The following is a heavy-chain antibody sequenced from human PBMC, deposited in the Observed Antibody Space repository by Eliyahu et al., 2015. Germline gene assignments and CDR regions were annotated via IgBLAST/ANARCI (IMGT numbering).Heavy chain of an antibody. CDR1: GGXFSSYA. Sequence: QVQLVQSGAEVKKPGSSVKVSCKASGGXFSSYAMSWVRQAPGQGLEWMGGVTPIFGTAKYAQQFQDRVTITADESTSTAYMEVNSLRSEDMAVYYCVIGGMTGRPGWFDPWGQGTLVTVSS. V-gene: IGHV1-69*01. J-gene: IGHJ5*02. CDR2: VTPIFGTA. D-gene: IGHD6-6*01. CDR3: VIGGMTGRPGWFDP.